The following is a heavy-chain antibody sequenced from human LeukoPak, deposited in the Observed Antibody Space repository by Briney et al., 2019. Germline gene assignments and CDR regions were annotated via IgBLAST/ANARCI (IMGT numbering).Heavy chain of an antibody. CDR1: GFTFSDYA. CDR3: VRGGGRGDYNERYYFDY. Sequence: GGSLRLSCAASGFTFSDYAMLWVRQAPGKGLEWVSGLSGSGGITHYADSVKGRFTISRDNAKNSLHLQMNSLRVEDTAVYYCVRGGGRGDYNERYYFDYWGQGTLVTVSS. V-gene: IGHV3-23*01. D-gene: IGHD3-22*01. CDR2: LSGSGGIT. J-gene: IGHJ4*02.